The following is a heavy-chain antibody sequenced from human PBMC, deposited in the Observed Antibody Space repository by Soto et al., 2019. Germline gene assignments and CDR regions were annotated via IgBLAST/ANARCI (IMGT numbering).Heavy chain of an antibody. Sequence: EVQLLESGGGLVQPGGSLRLSCAASEFTFSSYSMIWVRQAPGKGLEWVSGVNGGGDSTYYAESVKGRFTISRDNTKNALYIQMNSLRAEDTAVFYCARGHFGVTMDVWGQGTTVTVSS. CDR2: VNGGGDST. D-gene: IGHD3-3*01. J-gene: IGHJ6*02. V-gene: IGHV3-23*01. CDR3: ARGHFGVTMDV. CDR1: EFTFSSYS.